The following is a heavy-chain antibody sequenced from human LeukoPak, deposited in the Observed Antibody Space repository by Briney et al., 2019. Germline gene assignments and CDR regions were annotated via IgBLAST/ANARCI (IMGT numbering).Heavy chain of an antibody. CDR1: GDSISRYY. D-gene: IGHD6-19*01. CDR2: IYYNGNT. CDR3: ARGRYSSGHTWVY. J-gene: IGHJ4*02. Sequence: PSETLSLTCTVSGDSISRYYWSWLRQPPGKGLEWIGYIYYNGNTNYNPSLKSRVTISLDTSKNQFSLKLSSVTAADTAVYYCARGRYSSGHTWVYWGQGTLVTVSS. V-gene: IGHV4-59*08.